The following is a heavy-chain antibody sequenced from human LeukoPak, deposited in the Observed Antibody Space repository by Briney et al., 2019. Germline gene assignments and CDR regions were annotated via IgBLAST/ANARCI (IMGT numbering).Heavy chain of an antibody. CDR2: LSFIDDST. CDR1: GPTLRINI. V-gene: IGHV3-23*01. D-gene: IGHD2-2*01. CDR3: GREGYTSGYAGAFDT. Sequence: GGSLRLSCIASGPTLRINIMTWVRQAPGKGREWVSSLSFIDDSTYYADSVNGRFTISRDTSKNTLFLQMNSLIPEDTGVYYCGREGYTSGYAGAFDTWGQGTMVTVSS. J-gene: IGHJ3*02.